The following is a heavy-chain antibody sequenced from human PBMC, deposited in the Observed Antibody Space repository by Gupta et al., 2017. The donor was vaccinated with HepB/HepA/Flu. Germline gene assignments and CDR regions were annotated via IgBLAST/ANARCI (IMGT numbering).Heavy chain of an antibody. CDR3: AGFSPIGSGRAGYFNF. J-gene: IGHJ4*02. D-gene: IGHD3-3*01. CDR2: LYSDGRT. CDR1: GFTVSDNY. V-gene: IGHV3-53*01. Sequence: EVLLVESGGGLIQPGGSLSLSCAASGFTVSDNYMSWVRQAPGKGLEWVSLLYSDGRTYYPDSWKGRFTISRDESKNTVYLQLNRLREEETAVYYCAGFSPIGSGRAGYFNFWGQGTLVPVS.